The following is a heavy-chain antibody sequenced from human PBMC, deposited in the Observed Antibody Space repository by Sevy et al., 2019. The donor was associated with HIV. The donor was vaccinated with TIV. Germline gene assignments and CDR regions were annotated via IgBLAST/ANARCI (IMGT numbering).Heavy chain of an antibody. CDR1: GFTFSNYW. V-gene: IGHV3-7*01. Sequence: GGSLRLSCAASGFTFSNYWMSWVRQAPGKGLEWVANIKQDGSQKYYVDSVKGRFTISRDNAKNSLFLQMNSLRAEDTAVYYCGTIKEVRWGQGTLVTVSS. J-gene: IGHJ4*02. CDR2: IKQDGSQK. CDR3: GTIKEVR.